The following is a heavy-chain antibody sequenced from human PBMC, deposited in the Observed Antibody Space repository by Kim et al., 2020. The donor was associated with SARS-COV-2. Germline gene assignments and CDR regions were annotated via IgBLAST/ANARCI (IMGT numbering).Heavy chain of an antibody. CDR1: GFTFSSYS. CDR2: ISSSSSYI. Sequence: GGSLRLSCAASGFTFSSYSMNWVRQAPGKGLELVSSISSSSSYIYYADSVKGRFTISRDNAKNSLYLQMNSLRAEDTAVYYCARDQTYYYDSSGYYIRPIDYWGQGTLVTVSS. J-gene: IGHJ4*02. CDR3: ARDQTYYYDSSGYYIRPIDY. D-gene: IGHD3-22*01. V-gene: IGHV3-21*01.